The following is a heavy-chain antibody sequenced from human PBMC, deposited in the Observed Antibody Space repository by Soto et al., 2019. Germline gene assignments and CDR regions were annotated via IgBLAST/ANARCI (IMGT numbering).Heavy chain of an antibody. CDR3: ARRLDGYNEIDL. V-gene: IGHV3-30-3*01. D-gene: IGHD5-12*01. J-gene: IGHJ3*01. CDR1: GFTFSNYP. Sequence: QVQLVESGGGVVQPGRSLRLSCAASGFTFSNYPIHWVRQAPGKGLEWVALISYDGSNHYYADSVRGRFTVSRDNSKNTMYLQMNSLRGEDTAVYYCARRLDGYNEIDLWGQGTMVTVSS. CDR2: ISYDGSNH.